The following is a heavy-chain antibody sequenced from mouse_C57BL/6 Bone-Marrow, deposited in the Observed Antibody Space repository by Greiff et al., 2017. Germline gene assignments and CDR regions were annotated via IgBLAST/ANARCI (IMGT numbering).Heavy chain of an antibody. CDR3: ARRGYYYGSEAMDY. Sequence: QVQLQQSDAELVKPGASVKISCKVSGYTFTDHTIHWMKQRPEQGLEWIGYIYPRDGSTKYNEKFKGKATLTADKSSSTAYMQLNSLSSEDSAVXFCARRGYYYGSEAMDYWGQGTSVTVSS. V-gene: IGHV1-78*01. D-gene: IGHD1-1*01. CDR2: IYPRDGST. CDR1: GYTFTDHT. J-gene: IGHJ4*01.